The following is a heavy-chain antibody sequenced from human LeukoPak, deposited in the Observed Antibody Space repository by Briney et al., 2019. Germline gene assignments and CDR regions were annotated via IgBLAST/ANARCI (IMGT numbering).Heavy chain of an antibody. Sequence: SETLSLTCTVSGGSISSSSYYWGWIRQPPGKGLEWIGSIYYSGSTYYNPSLKSRVTISVDTSKNQFSLKLSSVTAADTAVYYCARDPVVGAVPWFDPWGQGNLVTVSS. CDR3: ARDPVVGAVPWFDP. J-gene: IGHJ5*02. CDR1: GGSISSSSYY. V-gene: IGHV4-39*07. D-gene: IGHD1-26*01. CDR2: IYYSGST.